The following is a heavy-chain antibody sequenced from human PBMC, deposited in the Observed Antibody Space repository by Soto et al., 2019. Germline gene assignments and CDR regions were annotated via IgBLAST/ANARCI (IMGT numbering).Heavy chain of an antibody. CDR3: ARDKPFSAGY. CDR2: INPSGGGT. J-gene: IGHJ4*02. CDR1: GYTFLDFY. V-gene: IGHV1-46*01. D-gene: IGHD3-3*02. Sequence: QVQLVQSGTEVKKPGASVKVSCKASGYTFLDFYIHWVRQAPGQGLEWMGFINPSGGGTTYAQKFQGRLTMTRDTYTSTVYMALISLRSEDTAIYYCARDKPFSAGYWGQGTLVT.